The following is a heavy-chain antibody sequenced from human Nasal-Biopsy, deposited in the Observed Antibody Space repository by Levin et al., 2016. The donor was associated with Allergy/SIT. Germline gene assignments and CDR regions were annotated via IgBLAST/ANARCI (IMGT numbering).Heavy chain of an antibody. CDR2: IFYGGNS. Sequence: SETLSLTCAVSGASVSSGDYSWSWIRQSPGKGLDWVAYIFYGGNSFYNPSLRSRVTISIDRPKNQVSLRMTSVTAADTAVYYCARLRVAARPYYYYMDVWGKGITVTVSS. D-gene: IGHD6-6*01. CDR1: GASVSSGDYS. V-gene: IGHV4-30-2*06. CDR3: ARLRVAARPYYYYMDV. J-gene: IGHJ6*03.